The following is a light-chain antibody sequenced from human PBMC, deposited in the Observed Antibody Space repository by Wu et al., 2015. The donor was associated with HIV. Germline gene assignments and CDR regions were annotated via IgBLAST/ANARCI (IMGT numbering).Light chain of an antibody. CDR3: QQYERSPST. CDR1: QTVTSNY. V-gene: IGKV3-20*01. Sequence: EIVLTQSPDTLYLSPGERATLSCRASQTVTSNYLAWYQHKPGQAPRLLIYHSSTRATGISDGFSGSGSGTDFTLTVDRLEPEDFAIYFCQQYERSPSTFGQGTKLEI. CDR2: HSS. J-gene: IGKJ2*01.